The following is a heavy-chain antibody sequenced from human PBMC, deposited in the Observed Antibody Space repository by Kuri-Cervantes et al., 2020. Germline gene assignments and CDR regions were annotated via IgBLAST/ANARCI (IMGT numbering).Heavy chain of an antibody. CDR1: GFTFSSYA. D-gene: IGHD3-3*01. J-gene: IGHJ6*02. Sequence: ETLSLTCAASGFTFSSYAMSWVRQAPGKGLEWVSAISGSGGSTYYADSVKGRFTISRDNAKNTLYLQMNSLRAEDTAVYYCARDGKFDYDFWSGYFNKGYYGMDVWGQGTTVTVSS. CDR3: ARDGKFDYDFWSGYFNKGYYGMDV. CDR2: ISGSGGST. V-gene: IGHV3-23*01.